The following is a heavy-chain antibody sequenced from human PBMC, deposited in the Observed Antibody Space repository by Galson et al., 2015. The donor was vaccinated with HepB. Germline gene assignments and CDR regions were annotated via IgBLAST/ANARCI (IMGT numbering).Heavy chain of an antibody. J-gene: IGHJ6*02. Sequence: SLRLSCAASGFTFSNYGMHWVRQAPGKGLEWVAVISYDGSNIYYADSVKGRFTISRDNSKNTLYLQVNSLRAEDTAVYYCAKDLWWRRSSYYYGMDVWGQGTTATVSS. D-gene: IGHD5-12*01. CDR3: AKDLWWRRSSYYYGMDV. CDR1: GFTFSNYG. CDR2: ISYDGSNI. V-gene: IGHV3-30*18.